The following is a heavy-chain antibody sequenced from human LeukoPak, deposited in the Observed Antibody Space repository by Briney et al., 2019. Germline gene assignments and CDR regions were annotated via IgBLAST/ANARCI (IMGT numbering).Heavy chain of an antibody. D-gene: IGHD3-22*01. J-gene: IGHJ3*02. CDR1: ENSFVSYW. Sequence: GESLKISCKGSENSFVSYWIGWVRQMPGKGLEWMGIIYPGDSDTRYSPSFQGQVTISADKSISIAYLQWSSLRASDTAMYYCARQGINGYYDAFDMWGQGTMVTVSS. V-gene: IGHV5-51*01. CDR3: ARQGINGYYDAFDM. CDR2: IYPGDSDT.